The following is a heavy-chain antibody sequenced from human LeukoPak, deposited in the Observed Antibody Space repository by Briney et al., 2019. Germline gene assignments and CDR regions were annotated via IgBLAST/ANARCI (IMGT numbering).Heavy chain of an antibody. Sequence: PSETLSLTCTDSGGSISSGGYYWSWIRQHPGKGLEWIGYIYYSGSTYYNPSLKSRVTISVDTSKNQFSLKLSSVTAADTAVYYCAREVTVGATTFSGYDYWGQGTLVTVSS. V-gene: IGHV4-31*03. D-gene: IGHD1-26*01. CDR1: GGSISSGGYY. CDR3: AREVTVGATTFSGYDY. CDR2: IYYSGST. J-gene: IGHJ4*02.